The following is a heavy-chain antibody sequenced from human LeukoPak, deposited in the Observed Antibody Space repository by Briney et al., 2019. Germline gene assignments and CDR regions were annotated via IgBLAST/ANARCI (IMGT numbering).Heavy chain of an antibody. CDR2: IYTSGST. V-gene: IGHV4-4*07. D-gene: IGHD3-10*01. Sequence: SETLSLTCTVSGGSISSYYWSWIRQPAGKGLEWIGRIYTSGSTNYNPSLKSRVTMSVDTSKNQFSLKLSSVTAADTAVYYCARDRDSGSGSYNNWFDPWGQGTLVTVSS. CDR3: ARDRDSGSGSYNNWFDP. CDR1: GGSISSYY. J-gene: IGHJ5*02.